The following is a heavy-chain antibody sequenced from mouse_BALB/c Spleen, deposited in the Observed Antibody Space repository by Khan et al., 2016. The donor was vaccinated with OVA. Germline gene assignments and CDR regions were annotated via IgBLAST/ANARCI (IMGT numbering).Heavy chain of an antibody. CDR3: ARSNYGDFAY. CDR1: GFTFSSYT. D-gene: IGHD2-13*01. J-gene: IGHJ3*01. Sequence: EVELVESGGGLVKPGGSLKLSCAASGFTFSSYTMSWIRQTPEKRLEWVATISSGGDNTYYPDSVKGRFTISRDNAKNKLYLKMSRLRSEDTSLYYCARSNYGDFAYWGQGTLVTVSA. CDR2: ISSGGDNT. V-gene: IGHV5-9*03.